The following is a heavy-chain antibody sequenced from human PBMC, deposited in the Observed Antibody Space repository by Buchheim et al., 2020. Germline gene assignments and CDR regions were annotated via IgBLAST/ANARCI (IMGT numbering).Heavy chain of an antibody. CDR1: GFNFGAYA. D-gene: IGHD7-27*01. V-gene: IGHV3-48*02. Sequence: EVQMVDSGGGLVQPGGSLRLSCAASGFNFGAYAMNWFRQAPGRGLEWLSHIRSGSTAMYYTDSVRGRVTISRDDVKNSLYLQMDSLRDDDTAVYFCATWAFYHGVDVWGQGT. CDR2: IRSGSTAM. J-gene: IGHJ6*02. CDR3: ATWAFYHGVDV.